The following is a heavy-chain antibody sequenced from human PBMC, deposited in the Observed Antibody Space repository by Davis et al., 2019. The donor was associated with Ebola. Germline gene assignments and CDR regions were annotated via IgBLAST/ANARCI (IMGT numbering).Heavy chain of an antibody. D-gene: IGHD5-18*01. CDR1: GYTFTSYD. CDR2: MNPNSGNT. CDR3: ARGPEIQLWLNFDY. J-gene: IGHJ4*02. Sequence: ASVKVSCKASGYTFTSYDINWVRQATGQGPEWMGWMNPNSGNTGYARRFQGRVTMTRDTSITTAYMELSSLRSDDTAVYYCARGPEIQLWLNFDYWGQGTLVTVSS. V-gene: IGHV1-8*01.